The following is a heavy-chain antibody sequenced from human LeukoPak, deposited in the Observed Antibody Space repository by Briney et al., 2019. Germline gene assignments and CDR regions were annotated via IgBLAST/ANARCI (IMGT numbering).Heavy chain of an antibody. CDR2: IKSKTDGGTT. J-gene: IGHJ4*02. CDR1: GFTFSNAW. V-gene: IGHV3-15*01. D-gene: IGHD5-18*01. CDR3: TTEDVGTAMVTLDY. Sequence: GGSLRLSCAASGFTFSNAWMSWVRQAPGKGLEWVGRIKSKTDGGTTDYAAPVKGRFTISRDDSKNMLYLQMNSLKTEDTAVYYCTTEDVGTAMVTLDYWGQGTLVTVSS.